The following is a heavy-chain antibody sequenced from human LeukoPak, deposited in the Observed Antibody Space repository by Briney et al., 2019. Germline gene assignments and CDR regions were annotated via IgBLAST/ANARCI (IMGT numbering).Heavy chain of an antibody. CDR3: AADSGSYDNGVY. D-gene: IGHD1-26*01. Sequence: SETLSLTCAVYGGSFSGYYWSWIRQPPGKGLEWIGEINHSGSTNYNPSLKSRATISVDTSKNQFSLKLSTVTAADTAVYYCAADSGSYDNGVYWGQGTLVTVSS. CDR1: GGSFSGYY. CDR2: INHSGST. J-gene: IGHJ4*02. V-gene: IGHV4-34*01.